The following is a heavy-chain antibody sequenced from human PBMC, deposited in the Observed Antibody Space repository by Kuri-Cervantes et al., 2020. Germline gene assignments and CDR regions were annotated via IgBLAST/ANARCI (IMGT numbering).Heavy chain of an antibody. CDR1: GFTFSSYG. V-gene: IGHV3-33*01. CDR2: IWYDGSNK. D-gene: IGHD5-12*01. CDR3: AREAGSGYDLAY. J-gene: IGHJ4*02. Sequence: GESLKISCAGSGFTFSSYGMHWVRQAPGKGLEWVAVIWYDGSNKYYADSVKGRFTISRDNSKNTLYLQMNSLRAEDTAVYYCAREAGSGYDLAYWGQGTLVTVSS.